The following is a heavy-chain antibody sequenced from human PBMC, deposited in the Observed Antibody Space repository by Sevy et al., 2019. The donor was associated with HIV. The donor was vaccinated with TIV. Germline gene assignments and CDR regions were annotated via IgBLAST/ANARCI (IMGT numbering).Heavy chain of an antibody. CDR2: ISSSSSYI. D-gene: IGHD3-3*01. CDR1: GFTFSSYS. J-gene: IGHJ6*02. CDR3: AREGVRFLEWLPTYYYYGMDV. Sequence: GGSLRLSCEASGFTFSSYSMNWVRQAPGKGLEWVSSISSSSSYIYYADSVKGRFTISRDNAKNSLYLQMNSLRAEDTAVYYCAREGVRFLEWLPTYYYYGMDVWGQGTTVTVSS. V-gene: IGHV3-21*01.